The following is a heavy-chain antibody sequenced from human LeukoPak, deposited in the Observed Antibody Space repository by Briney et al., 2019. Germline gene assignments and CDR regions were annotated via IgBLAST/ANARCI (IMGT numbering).Heavy chain of an antibody. J-gene: IGHJ4*02. CDR3: ARQTGYGSYFDY. CDR1: GGSISGSSYY. CDR2: IYYSGST. V-gene: IGHV4-39*01. D-gene: IGHD5-18*01. Sequence: SETLSLTCTVSGGSISGSSYYWGWIRQPPGKGLELIGSIYYSGSTYYNPPLKSRVTLSVDTSKNQFSLKLSSVTAADTAVYYCARQTGYGSYFDYWGQGTLVSVSS.